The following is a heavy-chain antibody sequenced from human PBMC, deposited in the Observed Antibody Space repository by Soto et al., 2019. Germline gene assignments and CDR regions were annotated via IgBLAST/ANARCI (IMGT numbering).Heavy chain of an antibody. Sequence: QVQLVESGGGVVQPGRSLRLSCAASGFTFSSYGMHWVRLAPGKGLEWVAGISYDGSNNNYADSVKGRFTISRDTSKNPLYLQMNSLRAEDTVVYYCAKPRGGYPYYHYGLDVWGQGTSVTVS. CDR3: AKPRGGYPYYHYGLDV. J-gene: IGHJ6*02. D-gene: IGHD1-26*01. V-gene: IGHV3-30*18. CDR1: GFTFSSYG. CDR2: ISYDGSNN.